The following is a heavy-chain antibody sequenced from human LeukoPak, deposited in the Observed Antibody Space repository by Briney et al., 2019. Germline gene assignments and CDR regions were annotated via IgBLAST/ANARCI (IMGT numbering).Heavy chain of an antibody. CDR3: ARHERVTMIVD. V-gene: IGHV4-59*08. Sequence: SQTLSLTCTVSGGSISSYYWSWIRQPPGKGPEWIGYIYYSGSTNYNPSLKSRVTISVDTSKNQFSLKLSSVTAADTAVYYCARHERVTMIVDWGQGTLVTVSS. D-gene: IGHD3-22*01. J-gene: IGHJ4*02. CDR2: IYYSGST. CDR1: GGSISSYY.